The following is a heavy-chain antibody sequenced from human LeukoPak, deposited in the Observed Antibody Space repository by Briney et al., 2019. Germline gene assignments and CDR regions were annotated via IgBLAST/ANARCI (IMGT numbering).Heavy chain of an antibody. J-gene: IGHJ4*02. CDR1: GYTFTSYG. Sequence: ASVKXSXKASGYTFTSYGISWVRQAPGQGLEWXGWISAYNGNTNYAQKLQGRVTMTTDTSTSTAYMELRRLRSDDTAVYYCARRGYGDYVGYYFDYWGQGTLVTVSS. V-gene: IGHV1-18*01. CDR2: ISAYNGNT. CDR3: ARRGYGDYVGYYFDY. D-gene: IGHD4-17*01.